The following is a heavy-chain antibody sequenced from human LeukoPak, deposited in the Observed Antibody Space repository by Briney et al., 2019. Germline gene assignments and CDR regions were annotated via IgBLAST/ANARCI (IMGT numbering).Heavy chain of an antibody. J-gene: IGHJ4*02. Sequence: SETLSLTCAVYGGPFSGYYWSWIRQPPGKGLEWIGEINHSGSTNYNPSLKSRVTISVDTSKNQFSLKLSSVTAADTAVYYCARHTPSPYYYGSGTPGHFDYWGQGTLVTVSS. CDR3: ARHTPSPYYYGSGTPGHFDY. D-gene: IGHD3-10*01. V-gene: IGHV4-34*01. CDR1: GGPFSGYY. CDR2: INHSGST.